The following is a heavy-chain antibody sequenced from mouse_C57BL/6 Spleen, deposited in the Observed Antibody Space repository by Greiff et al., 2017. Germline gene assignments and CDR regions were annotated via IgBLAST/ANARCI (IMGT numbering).Heavy chain of an antibody. CDR2: ISYDGSN. V-gene: IGHV3-6*01. CDR1: GYSITSGYY. J-gene: IGHJ3*01. Sequence: EVKLQESGPGLVKPSQSLSLTCSVTGYSITSGYYWNWIRQFPGNKLEWMGYISYDGSNNYNPSLKNRISITRDTSKNQFFLKLNSVTTEDTATYYCARDPGGSWFAYWGQGTLVTVSA. D-gene: IGHD3-2*02. CDR3: ARDPGGSWFAY.